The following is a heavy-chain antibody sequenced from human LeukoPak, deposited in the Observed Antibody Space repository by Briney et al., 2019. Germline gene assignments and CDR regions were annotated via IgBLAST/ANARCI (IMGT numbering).Heavy chain of an antibody. J-gene: IGHJ4*02. CDR3: ARVGLTDSDY. CDR2: IDYSGST. D-gene: IGHD3-9*01. CDR1: GGSISSYY. V-gene: IGHV4-59*08. Sequence: PSETLSLTCTVSGGSISSYYWSWIRQPPGKGLKWIGYIDYSGSTNYNPSLKSRVTISVDTSKNQFSLKLSSVTAADTAVYYCARVGLTDSDYWGQGTLVTVSS.